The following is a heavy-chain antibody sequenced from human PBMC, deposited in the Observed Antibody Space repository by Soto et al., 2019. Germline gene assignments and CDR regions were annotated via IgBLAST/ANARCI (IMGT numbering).Heavy chain of an antibody. Sequence: VQLLESGGGLVQPGGSLRLSCAASGFTFSSYAMSWVRQAPGKGLEWVSAISGSGGSTYYADSVKGRFTISRDNSKNTLYLQMNSLRAEDTAVYYCAKSGRIAAAGPKGYFDYWGQGTLVTVSS. CDR2: ISGSGGST. CDR1: GFTFSSYA. D-gene: IGHD6-13*01. V-gene: IGHV3-23*01. J-gene: IGHJ4*02. CDR3: AKSGRIAAAGPKGYFDY.